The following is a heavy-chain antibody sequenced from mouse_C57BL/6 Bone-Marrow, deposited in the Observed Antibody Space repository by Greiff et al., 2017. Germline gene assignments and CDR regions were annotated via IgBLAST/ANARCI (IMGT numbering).Heavy chain of an antibody. CDR3: ATGHCYFDV. CDR2: FTMYSDAT. Sequence: LQQSGAELVRPGSSVKLSCTDSYFAFMASAMHWVKQRPGHGLEWIGSFTMYSDATEYSENFKGKATLTANTSSSTAYMELSSLTSGDSAVYYCATGHCYFDVWGTGTTVTVSA. CDR1: YFAFMASA. V-gene: IGHV1-49*01. J-gene: IGHJ1*03.